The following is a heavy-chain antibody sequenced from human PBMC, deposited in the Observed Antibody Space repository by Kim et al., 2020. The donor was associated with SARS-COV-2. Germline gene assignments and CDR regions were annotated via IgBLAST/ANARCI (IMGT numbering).Heavy chain of an antibody. CDR2: ISAYNGNT. J-gene: IGHJ6*02. CDR1: GYTFTSYG. D-gene: IGHD1-1*01. Sequence: ASVKVSCKASGYTFTSYGISWVRQAPGQGLEWMGWISAYNGNTNYAQKLQGRVTMTTDTSTSTAYMELRSLRSDDTAVYYCARDTRWNGPDYYYYYGMDVWGQGTTVTVSS. V-gene: IGHV1-18*01. CDR3: ARDTRWNGPDYYYYYGMDV.